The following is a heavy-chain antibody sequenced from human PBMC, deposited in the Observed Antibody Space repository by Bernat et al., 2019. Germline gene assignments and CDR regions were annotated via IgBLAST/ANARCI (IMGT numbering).Heavy chain of an antibody. Sequence: QVQLVESGGGVVQPGRSLRLSCAASGFTFSSYGMHWVRQAPGKRLEWVAVIWYDGSNKYYADSVKGRFTISRDNSKNTLYLQMNSLRAEDTAVYYCARASTEVPFDYWGQGTLVTVSS. J-gene: IGHJ4*02. CDR3: ARASTEVPFDY. D-gene: IGHD3-10*01. CDR1: GFTFSSYG. CDR2: IWYDGSNK. V-gene: IGHV3-33*01.